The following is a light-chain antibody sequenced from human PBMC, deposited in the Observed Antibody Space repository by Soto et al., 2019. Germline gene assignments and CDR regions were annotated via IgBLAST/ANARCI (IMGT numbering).Light chain of an antibody. V-gene: IGKV3-11*01. Sequence: EIVLTQSPATLSLSPGERATLSCRASQGVSSSLAWYQQKPGQAPKLLIYDVSNRATGIPARFSGSGSGTVFTLTITSLEPEDFAVDYCQYRSYWVQRTFCGGTKVEI. J-gene: IGKJ4*01. CDR2: DVS. CDR1: QGVSSS. CDR3: QYRSYWVQRT.